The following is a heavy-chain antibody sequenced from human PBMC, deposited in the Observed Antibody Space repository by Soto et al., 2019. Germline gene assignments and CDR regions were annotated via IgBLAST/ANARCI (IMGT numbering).Heavy chain of an antibody. CDR3: ARGAEYQLLLKWFDP. D-gene: IGHD2-2*01. Sequence: ASVKVSCKASGGTFSSYAISWVRQAPGQGLEWMGGIIPIFGTANYAQKFQGRVTITADESTSTAYMELSSLRSEDTAVYYCARGAEYQLLLKWFDPWGQGTLVTVSS. CDR1: GGTFSSYA. J-gene: IGHJ5*02. V-gene: IGHV1-69*13. CDR2: IIPIFGTA.